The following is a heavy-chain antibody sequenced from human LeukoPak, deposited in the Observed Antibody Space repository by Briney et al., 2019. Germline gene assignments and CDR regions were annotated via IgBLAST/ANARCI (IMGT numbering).Heavy chain of an antibody. CDR1: GGSISSGDYY. J-gene: IGHJ4*02. CDR3: ARGTYDSSGYYYHFDY. CDR2: IYYSGST. V-gene: IGHV4-30-4*01. D-gene: IGHD3-22*01. Sequence: SETLSLTCTVSGGSISSGDYYWSWIRQPPGKGLEWIGYIYYSGSTYYNPSLKSRVTISVDTSKNQLSLKLSSVTAADTAVYYCARGTYDSSGYYYHFDYWGQGTLVTVSS.